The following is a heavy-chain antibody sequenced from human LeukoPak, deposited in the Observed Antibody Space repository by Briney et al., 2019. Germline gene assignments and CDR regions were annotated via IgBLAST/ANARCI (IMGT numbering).Heavy chain of an antibody. CDR3: ARDGYSSSSAAGIAAAGTSRGYYYYYMDV. V-gene: IGHV1-2*02. D-gene: IGHD6-13*01. CDR2: INPNSGGT. Sequence: ASVKVSCKASGYTFTGYYMHWVRQAPGQGLEWMGWINPNSGGTNYAQKFQGRVTMTRDTSISTAYMELSRLRSDDTAVYYCARDGYSSSSAAGIAAAGTSRGYYYYYMDVWGKGTTVTVSS. J-gene: IGHJ6*03. CDR1: GYTFTGYY.